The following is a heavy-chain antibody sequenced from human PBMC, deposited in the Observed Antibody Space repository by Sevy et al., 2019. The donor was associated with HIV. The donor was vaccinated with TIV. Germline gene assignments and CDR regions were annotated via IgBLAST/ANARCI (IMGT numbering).Heavy chain of an antibody. J-gene: IGHJ4*02. Sequence: ASVKVSCKASGYTFTRYYMHWVRQAPGQGLEWMGIINPSGGSTSYAQRFQGRVTMTRDTSTSTVYMELSSLRSEDTAVYYCARGPLYGSGNFYYFDYWGQGTLVTVSS. CDR2: INPSGGST. D-gene: IGHD3-10*01. CDR1: GYTFTRYY. V-gene: IGHV1-46*01. CDR3: ARGPLYGSGNFYYFDY.